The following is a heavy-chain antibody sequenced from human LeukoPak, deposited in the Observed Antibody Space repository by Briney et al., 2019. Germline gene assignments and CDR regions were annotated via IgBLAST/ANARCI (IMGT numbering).Heavy chain of an antibody. CDR1: GFTVSSNY. CDR2: IYSGGST. J-gene: IGHJ3*02. D-gene: IGHD3-22*01. V-gene: IGHV3-53*01. CDR3: AREYYDNSGGEDAFDI. Sequence: PGGSLRLSCAASGFTVSSNYMNWVRQAPGKGLEWVSVIYSGGSTFYADSVEGRFTISRDNSNNTLYLQTNSLRAEDTAMYYCAREYYDNSGGEDAFDIWGPGTMVTVSS.